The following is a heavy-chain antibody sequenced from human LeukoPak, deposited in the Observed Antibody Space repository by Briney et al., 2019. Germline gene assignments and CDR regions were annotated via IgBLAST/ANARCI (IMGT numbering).Heavy chain of an antibody. D-gene: IGHD3-22*01. CDR1: GFSSGDYA. V-gene: IGHV3-49*04. CDR2: IRSKTYRGTT. CDR3: TSVYDTSAYYHSGIDY. Sequence: GGSLRLSCTASGFSSGDYAMSWVRQAPGKGLEWVGFIRSKTYRGTTKYAASVKGRFTISRDDSKSIAYLQTNSLKIEDTAIYYCTSVYDTSAYYHSGIDYWGQGTLVTVSS. J-gene: IGHJ4*02.